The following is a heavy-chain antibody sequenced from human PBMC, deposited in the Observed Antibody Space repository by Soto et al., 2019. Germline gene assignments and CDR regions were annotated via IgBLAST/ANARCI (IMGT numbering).Heavy chain of an antibody. V-gene: IGHV4-31*03. Sequence: SETLSLTCTVSGGSISSGGYYWSWIRQHPGKGLEWIGYIYYSGSTYYNPSLKSRVTISVDTSKNQFSLKLSSVTAADTAVYYCARLFPVVVPAARGYYFDYWGQGTPVTVSS. CDR1: GGSISSGGYY. J-gene: IGHJ4*02. CDR3: ARLFPVVVPAARGYYFDY. CDR2: IYYSGST. D-gene: IGHD2-2*01.